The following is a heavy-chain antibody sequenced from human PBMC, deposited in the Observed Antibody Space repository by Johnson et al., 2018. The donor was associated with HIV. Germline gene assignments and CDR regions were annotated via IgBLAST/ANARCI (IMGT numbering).Heavy chain of an antibody. V-gene: IGHV3-11*01. CDR3: ARNGLIPAAKGVAFDI. CDR1: GLTFSDYY. CDR2: ISSSGSTM. J-gene: IGHJ3*02. D-gene: IGHD2-2*01. Sequence: VQLVESGGGLVKPGGSLRLSCAAPGLTFSDYYMTWIRQAPGKGLEWVSYISSSGSTMYYADSVKGRFTISRDNAKNSLYLQMNSLRAEDTAVYYCARNGLIPAAKGVAFDIWGQGTTVIVSS.